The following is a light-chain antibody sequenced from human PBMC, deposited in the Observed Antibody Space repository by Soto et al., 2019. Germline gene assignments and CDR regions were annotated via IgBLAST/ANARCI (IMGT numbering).Light chain of an antibody. Sequence: EIVLTQSPGTLSLSPGERATLSCRASQSVSNNYLAWYHQKPGRAPRLVISGASSRATGIPDRFSGSWCETDFTLTISRLEPEDVAGYYWHQYCTSPWSFGQGTNVEFK. J-gene: IGKJ1*01. V-gene: IGKV3-20*01. CDR3: HQYCTSPWS. CDR2: GAS. CDR1: QSVSNNY.